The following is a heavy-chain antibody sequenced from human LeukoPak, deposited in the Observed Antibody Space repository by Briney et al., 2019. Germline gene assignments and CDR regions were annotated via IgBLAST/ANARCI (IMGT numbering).Heavy chain of an antibody. CDR1: GFTFSSYA. CDR2: ISYDGSNK. CDR3: ARDLRGSIVRYFDY. Sequence: GGSLRLSCAASGFTFSSYAMSWVRQAPGKGLEGVAVISYDGSNKYYADSVKGRFTISRDNSKNTLYLQMNSLRAEDTAVYYCARDLRGSIVRYFDYWGQGTLVTVSS. J-gene: IGHJ4*02. D-gene: IGHD3-9*01. V-gene: IGHV3-30*04.